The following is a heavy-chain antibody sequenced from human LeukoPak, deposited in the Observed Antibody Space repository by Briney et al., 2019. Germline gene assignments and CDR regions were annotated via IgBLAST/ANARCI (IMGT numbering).Heavy chain of an antibody. Sequence: NGNSASTYYSDSVKGRFTISRDNSKNTLYLQMSSLRAEDTAVYYCAKDQGYSYYYLDYWGQGTLVTVSS. V-gene: IGHV3-23*01. J-gene: IGHJ4*02. D-gene: IGHD5-18*01. CDR3: AKDQGYSYYYLDY. CDR2: NGNSAST.